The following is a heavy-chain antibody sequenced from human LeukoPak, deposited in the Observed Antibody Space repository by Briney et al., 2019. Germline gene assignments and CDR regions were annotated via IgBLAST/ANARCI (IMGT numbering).Heavy chain of an antibody. Sequence: PSETLSLTCTVSGGSISSGGYYWSWIRQHPGKGLEWIGYIYYSGSTYSNPSLKSRVTISADTSKNQFSLKLSSVTAADTAVYYCARRSVGGGERFDYWGQGILVTVSS. CDR2: IYYSGST. CDR1: GGSISSGGYY. D-gene: IGHD3-16*01. J-gene: IGHJ4*02. CDR3: ARRSVGGGERFDY. V-gene: IGHV4-31*03.